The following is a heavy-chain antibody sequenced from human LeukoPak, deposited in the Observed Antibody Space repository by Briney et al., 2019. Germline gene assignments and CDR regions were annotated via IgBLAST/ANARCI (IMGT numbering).Heavy chain of an antibody. CDR1: GYTFTSYA. J-gene: IGHJ4*02. CDR2: INAGNGNT. Sequence: ASVKVSCKASGYTFTSYAMHWVRQAPGQRLEWMGWINAGNGNTKYSQKFQGRVTITRDTSASTAYMELSSLRSEDTAVYYCARDDQWYDILTYFDYWGQGTLVTVSS. CDR3: ARDDQWYDILTYFDY. V-gene: IGHV1-3*01. D-gene: IGHD3-9*01.